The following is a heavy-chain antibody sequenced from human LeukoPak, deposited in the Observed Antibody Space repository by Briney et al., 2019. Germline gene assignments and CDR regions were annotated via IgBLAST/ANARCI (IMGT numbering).Heavy chain of an antibody. CDR2: ISAYNGNT. CDR3: ARVWELLAWLVPTFDY. D-gene: IGHD1-26*01. V-gene: IGHV1-18*01. CDR1: GYTFTSYG. J-gene: IGHJ4*02. Sequence: ASVKVSCKASGYTFTSYGISWVRQAPGQGLEWMGWISAYNGNTNYAQKLQGRVTMTTDTSTSTAYMELRSLRSDDTAVYYCARVWELLAWLVPTFDYWGQGTLVTVSS.